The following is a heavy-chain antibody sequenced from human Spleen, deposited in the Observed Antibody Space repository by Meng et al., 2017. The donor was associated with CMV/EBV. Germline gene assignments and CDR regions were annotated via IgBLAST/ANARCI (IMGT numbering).Heavy chain of an antibody. J-gene: IGHJ4*02. CDR1: GYSFSAYY. CDR2: INPDTGYT. D-gene: IGHD6-13*01. CDR3: TRGGELWVAPAGFY. Sequence: ASVKVSCKASGYSFSAYYILWVRQAPGQGLEWMGWINPDTGYTNFAQKFHDRVTMKVDTSTSTASMDLKRLTSDDTACYYCTRGGELWVAPAGFYWGQGSLVTVSS. V-gene: IGHV1-2*02.